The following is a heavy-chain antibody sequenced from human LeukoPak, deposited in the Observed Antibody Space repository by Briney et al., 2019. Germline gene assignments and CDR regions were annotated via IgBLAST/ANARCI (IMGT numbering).Heavy chain of an antibody. J-gene: IGHJ4*02. CDR2: ISNSGGST. CDR3: AKEGLNIATRDFFDS. V-gene: IGHV3-23*01. D-gene: IGHD6-6*01. CDR1: GFIFRNYV. Sequence: PGGSLRLSCAASGFIFRNYVVAWVRQAPGKGLGWVSEISNSGGSTYYADSVKGRFTISRDNSKNTLYLQMNSLRAEDTAVYYCAKEGLNIATRDFFDSWGQGTLVTVSS.